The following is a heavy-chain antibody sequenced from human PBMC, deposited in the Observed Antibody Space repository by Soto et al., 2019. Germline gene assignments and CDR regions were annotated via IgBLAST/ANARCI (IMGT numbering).Heavy chain of an antibody. CDR2: IYYSVST. V-gene: IGHV4-59*01. J-gene: IGHJ3*02. D-gene: IGHD3-22*01. Sequence: PSETLSLTCTVSGGSISSYYWSWIRQPPGKGLEWIGYIYYSVSTNYNPSLKSRVTISVDTSKNQFSLKLSSVTAADTAVYYCARGGSYDSSGYSAPDAFDIWGQGTMVTVSS. CDR1: GGSISSYY. CDR3: ARGGSYDSSGYSAPDAFDI.